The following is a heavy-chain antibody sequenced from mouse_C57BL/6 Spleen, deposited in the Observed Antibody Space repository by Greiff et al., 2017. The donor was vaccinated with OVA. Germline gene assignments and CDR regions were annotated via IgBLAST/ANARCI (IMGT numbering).Heavy chain of an antibody. Sequence: VQLQQSGPELVKPGASVKIPCKASGYTFTDYNMDWVKQSHGKSLEWIGVINPNNGGTIYNQKFKGKATLTVDKSSSTAYMELRSLTSEDTAVYYCARGAWDYYFDYWGQGTTLTVSS. J-gene: IGHJ2*01. D-gene: IGHD4-1*01. V-gene: IGHV1-18*01. CDR2: INPNNGGT. CDR3: ARGAWDYYFDY. CDR1: GYTFTDYN.